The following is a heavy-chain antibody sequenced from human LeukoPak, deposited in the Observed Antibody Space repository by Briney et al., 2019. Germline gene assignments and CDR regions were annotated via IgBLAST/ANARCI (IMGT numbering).Heavy chain of an antibody. CDR2: IYENGGTT. J-gene: IGHJ1*01. CDR1: GFTFRSHA. Sequence: GGSLRLSCVGSGFTFRSHAMSWVRQAPEKGLEFVSGIYENGGTTYYADSVKGRFSISRDNSKNTLYLQMNSLRAEDTAVYYCARDGTSSGYLREVYFQHWGQGTLVTVSS. V-gene: IGHV3-23*01. CDR3: ARDGTSSGYLREVYFQH. D-gene: IGHD3-22*01.